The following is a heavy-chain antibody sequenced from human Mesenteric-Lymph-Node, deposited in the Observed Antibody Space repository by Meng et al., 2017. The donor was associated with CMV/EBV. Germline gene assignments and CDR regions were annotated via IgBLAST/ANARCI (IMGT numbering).Heavy chain of an antibody. J-gene: IGHJ4*02. CDR1: GGSINTYY. Sequence: GSLRLSCTVSGGSINTYYWSWIRQLPGKGLEWIGFYYSGSTDYNPSLKSRVTISVDTSKNQFSLKLISVTAADTAVYYCARLDFTREFDYWGQGTLVTVSS. CDR2: YYSGST. V-gene: IGHV4-59*01. CDR3: ARLDFTREFDY.